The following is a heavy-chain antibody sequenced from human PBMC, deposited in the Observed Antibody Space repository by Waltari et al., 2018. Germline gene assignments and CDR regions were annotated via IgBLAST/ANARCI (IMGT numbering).Heavy chain of an antibody. V-gene: IGHV3-7*01. D-gene: IGHD5-12*01. CDR2: IYLDGSEK. J-gene: IGHJ4*02. CDR1: GFNFNIYW. CDR3: VRGATIAFDN. Sequence: EVNRVASGGGLVQPGGSRRISCAASGFNFNIYWMSWVRQAPGKGLEWVANIYLDGSEKHYVDSVKGRFTISRDNAKNSLYLQMNSLRAEDTAVYYCVRGATIAFDNWGQGTLVTVSS.